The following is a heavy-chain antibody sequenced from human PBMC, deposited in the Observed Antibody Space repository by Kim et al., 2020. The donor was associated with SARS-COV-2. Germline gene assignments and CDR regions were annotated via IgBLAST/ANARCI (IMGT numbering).Heavy chain of an antibody. CDR2: INHSGST. J-gene: IGHJ4*02. CDR1: GGSFSGYY. CDR3: ARGSSDDSSGYHLSNYYFDY. Sequence: SETLSLTCAVYGGSFSGYYWSWIRQPPGKGLEWIGEINHSGSTNYNPSLKSRVTISVDTSKNQFSLKLSSVTAADTAVYYCARGSSDDSSGYHLSNYYFDYWGQGTLVTVSS. D-gene: IGHD3-22*01. V-gene: IGHV4-34*01.